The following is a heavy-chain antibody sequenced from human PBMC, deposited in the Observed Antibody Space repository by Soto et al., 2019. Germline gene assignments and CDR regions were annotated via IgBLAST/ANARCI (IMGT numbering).Heavy chain of an antibody. J-gene: IGHJ5*02. CDR1: GYTLTELS. V-gene: IGHV1-24*01. CDR2: FDPEDGET. CDR3: ATVGYGSGNNWFDP. D-gene: IGHD3-10*01. Sequence: ASVKVSCKVSGYTLTELSMHWVRQAPGKGLEWMGGFDPEDGETIYAQKFQGRVTITEDTSTDTAYMELSSLRSEDTAVYYCATVGYGSGNNWFDPWGQGTLVTVSS.